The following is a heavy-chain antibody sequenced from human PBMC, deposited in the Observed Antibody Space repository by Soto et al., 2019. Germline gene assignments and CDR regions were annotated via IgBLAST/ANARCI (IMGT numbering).Heavy chain of an antibody. CDR2: INHSGST. CDR1: GGSFSGYY. CDR3: AGLYTGHYGLDY. Sequence: SETLSLTCAVYGGSFSGYYWSWIRQPPGKGLEWIGEINHSGSTNYNPSLKSRVTISVDTSKNQFSLKLSSVTAADTAVYYCAGLYTGHYGLDYWGQGTLVTVSS. D-gene: IGHD3-9*01. V-gene: IGHV4-34*01. J-gene: IGHJ4*02.